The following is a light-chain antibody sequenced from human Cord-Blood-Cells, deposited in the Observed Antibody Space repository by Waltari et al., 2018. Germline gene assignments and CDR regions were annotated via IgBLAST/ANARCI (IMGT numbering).Light chain of an antibody. CDR1: QSISSY. CDR2: AAS. J-gene: IGKJ2*03. CDR3: QQSYSTPPS. V-gene: IGKV1-39*01. Sequence: IQMTQSPSFLSASVGARVTITCRASQSISSYLNWYQQKPGKAPKLLSYAASSLQSGVPSRFSGSGSGTDFTLTISSLQPEDFATYYCQQSYSTPPSFGQGTKLEIK.